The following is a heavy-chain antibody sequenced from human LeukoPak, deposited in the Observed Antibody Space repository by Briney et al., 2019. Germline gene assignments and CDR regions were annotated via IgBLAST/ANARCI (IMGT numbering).Heavy chain of an antibody. Sequence: PSETLSLTCTVSGGSISSYYWSWIRQPAGKGLGWIGRIYTSGSTNYNPSLKSRVTISVDTSKNQFSLKLSSVTAADTAVYYCARRGIAAAGKTSEPWGQGTLVTVSS. J-gene: IGHJ5*02. CDR1: GGSISSYY. V-gene: IGHV4-4*07. CDR3: ARRGIAAAGKTSEP. D-gene: IGHD6-13*01. CDR2: IYTSGST.